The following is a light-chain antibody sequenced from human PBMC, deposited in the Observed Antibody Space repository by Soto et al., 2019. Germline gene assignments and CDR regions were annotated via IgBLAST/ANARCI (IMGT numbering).Light chain of an antibody. V-gene: IGKV3-15*01. Sequence: EIVMTQSPATLYVSPGERATLSCRASQSVSSNLAWYQQKPGQAPRLLIYGASTRATGIPARFSGSGSGTEFTLPISSLQSEDFAIYFCQQYNNWPPARTFGQGTKVEIK. CDR1: QSVSSN. CDR2: GAS. J-gene: IGKJ1*01. CDR3: QQYNNWPPART.